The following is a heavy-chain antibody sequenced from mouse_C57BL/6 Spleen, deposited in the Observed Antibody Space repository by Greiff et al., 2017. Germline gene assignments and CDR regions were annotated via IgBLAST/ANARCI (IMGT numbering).Heavy chain of an antibody. CDR2: IYPGSGNT. V-gene: IGHV1-84*01. CDR1: GYTFTDYY. D-gene: IGHD1-1*01. CDR3: ARCGTVVCFDFDC. Sequence: QVQLQQSGPELVKPGASVKISCKASGYTFTDYYISWVKQRTGQGLEWIGWIYPGSGNTKYNEKFKGKATLTVDTSSSTAYMELSSLTSADSAAYFCARCGTVVCFDFDCRGKGTTLTVSS. J-gene: IGHJ2*01.